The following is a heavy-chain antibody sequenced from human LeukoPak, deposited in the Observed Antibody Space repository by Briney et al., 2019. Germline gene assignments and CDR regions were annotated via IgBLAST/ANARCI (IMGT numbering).Heavy chain of an antibody. CDR2: INPKRGAT. Sequence: ASVTVSCMASGYTFNGYYMHWVRQAPGQGVEWMGWINPKRGATNYPQKFQSRFPMTRHTSISPAYLDLSRLRSDHSAVYYCARSPYYHFWSVYYFPPVDASDIWGQGTMVTVSS. CDR1: GYTFNGYY. D-gene: IGHD3-3*01. V-gene: IGHV1-2*02. CDR3: ARSPYYHFWSVYYFPPVDASDI. J-gene: IGHJ3*02.